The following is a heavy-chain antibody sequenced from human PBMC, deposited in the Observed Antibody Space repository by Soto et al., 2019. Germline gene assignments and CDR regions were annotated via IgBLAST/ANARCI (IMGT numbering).Heavy chain of an antibody. CDR3: ARVPPRHNWFEP. CDR2: INPYSGGT. J-gene: IGHJ5*02. CDR1: GYTFTGYY. V-gene: IGHV1-2*02. Sequence: ASVKISCKASGYTFTGYYIHWVRQAPGLGLEWMGWINPYSGGTNYAQKFQGRVTMTRDTSISTAYIELRRLRSDDTATYFCARVPPRHNWFEPWGKGTQVTVSS.